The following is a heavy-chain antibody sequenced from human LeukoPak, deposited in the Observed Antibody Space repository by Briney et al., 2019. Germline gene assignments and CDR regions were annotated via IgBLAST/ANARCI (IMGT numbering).Heavy chain of an antibody. J-gene: IGHJ4*02. CDR3: ARAYGFTDY. D-gene: IGHD3-10*01. CDR2: ITSSGSTI. V-gene: IGHV3-48*03. CDR1: GFTFSSYE. Sequence: PGGSLRLSCAASGFTFSSYEINWVRQAPGKGLEWVSYITSSGSTIYYADSVKGRFTISRDNSKNTLYLQMNSLRAEDTAVYYCARAYGFTDYWGQGTLVTVSS.